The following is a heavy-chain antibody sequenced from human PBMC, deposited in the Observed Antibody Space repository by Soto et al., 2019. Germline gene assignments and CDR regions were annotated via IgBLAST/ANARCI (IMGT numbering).Heavy chain of an antibody. CDR3: ARGSSIAGLYYGMDV. CDR1: GDSISSSY. D-gene: IGHD6-6*01. V-gene: IGHV4-59*01. CDR2: IYYSGSS. J-gene: IGHJ6*02. Sequence: PSETLSLTCTVSGDSISSSYWSWVRQPPGKGLEWLGYIYYSGSSNYKPSLRNRVTMSVDTSKNHFSLNLRSVTAADTAVYYCARGSSIAGLYYGMDVWGQGTTVTVSS.